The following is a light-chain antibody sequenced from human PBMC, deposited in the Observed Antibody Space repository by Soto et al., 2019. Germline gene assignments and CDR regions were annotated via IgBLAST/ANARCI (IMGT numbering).Light chain of an antibody. CDR3: QPYTNWAYT. J-gene: IGKJ2*01. CDR1: QSVVSN. CDR2: GAS. Sequence: EIVMTQSPATLSVSPGERASLSCRASQSVVSNLAWYQQTAGQARMRILYGASIRATGIPASFSVSGSRTEFTLAISSLQSDDLAVYCCQPYTNWAYTFGQGTKLELQ. V-gene: IGKV3-15*01.